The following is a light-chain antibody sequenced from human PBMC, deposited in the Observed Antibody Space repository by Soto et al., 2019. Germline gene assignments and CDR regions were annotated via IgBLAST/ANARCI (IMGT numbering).Light chain of an antibody. CDR2: DAS. Sequence: DIQMTQSPSSLSASVGDRVTITCQASHDISNYLNWYQQKLGQAPKLLIYDASNLETGVPSRFSGSGSGTDFNFTISSLQPEDFATYYCQQYDNLLFTFGPGTKVDVK. J-gene: IGKJ3*01. CDR1: HDISNY. CDR3: QQYDNLLFT. V-gene: IGKV1-33*01.